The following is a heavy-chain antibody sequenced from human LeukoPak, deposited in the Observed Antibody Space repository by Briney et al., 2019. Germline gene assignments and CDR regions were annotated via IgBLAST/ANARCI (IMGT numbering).Heavy chain of an antibody. CDR1: GFTFSSYG. V-gene: IGHV3-30*18. Sequence: GGSLRLSCAASGFTFSSYGMHWVRQAPGKGLEWVAVISYDGSNKYYADSVEGRFTISRDNSKNTLYLQMNSLRAEDTAVYYCAKDLGELVSGSDYDILTGYYPPFGGFDYWGQGTLVTVSS. CDR3: AKDLGELVSGSDYDILTGYYPPFGGFDY. CDR2: ISYDGSNK. J-gene: IGHJ4*02. D-gene: IGHD3-9*01.